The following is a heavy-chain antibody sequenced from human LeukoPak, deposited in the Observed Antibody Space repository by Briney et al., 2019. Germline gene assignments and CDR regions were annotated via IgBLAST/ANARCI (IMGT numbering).Heavy chain of an antibody. D-gene: IGHD3-22*01. CDR2: ISGSGGGT. CDR3: AKDLKIYDSSGYG. J-gene: IGHJ4*02. V-gene: IGHV3-23*01. CDR1: GFTFSSYA. Sequence: GGSLRLSCAASGFTFSSYAMSWVRQAPGKGLEWVSSISGSGGGTYYADSVKGRFTISRDNSKNTLYLQMNSLRAEDTAVYYCAKDLKIYDSSGYGWGQGTLVTVSS.